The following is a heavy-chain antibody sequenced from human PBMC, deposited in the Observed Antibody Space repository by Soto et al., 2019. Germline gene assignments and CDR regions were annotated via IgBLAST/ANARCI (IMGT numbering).Heavy chain of an antibody. V-gene: IGHV5-51*01. Sequence: GESLKISCKGSGYSFTSYWIGWVRQMPGKGLEWMGIIYPGDSDTRYSPSFQGQVTISADKSISTAYLQWSSLKASDTAMYYCARGDRITMVRGVKYGMDVWGPGTTVTVSS. CDR3: ARGDRITMVRGVKYGMDV. J-gene: IGHJ6*02. CDR1: GYSFTSYW. CDR2: IYPGDSDT. D-gene: IGHD3-10*01.